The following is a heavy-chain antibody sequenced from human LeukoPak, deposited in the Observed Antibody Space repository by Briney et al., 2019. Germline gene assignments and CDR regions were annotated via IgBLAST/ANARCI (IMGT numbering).Heavy chain of an antibody. Sequence: SETLSLTCSVSGGSFTTYQWTWLRQTAGRGLEWIGRIHTRGTLNYNPSIQSRVTMSVDTAKRQFPLKLSSVTAADTAVYYCARESTTVGAIGAFDIWGQGTMVAVSS. V-gene: IGHV4-4*07. CDR3: ARESTTVGAIGAFDI. D-gene: IGHD4-11*01. CDR1: GGSFTTYQ. J-gene: IGHJ3*02. CDR2: IHTRGTL.